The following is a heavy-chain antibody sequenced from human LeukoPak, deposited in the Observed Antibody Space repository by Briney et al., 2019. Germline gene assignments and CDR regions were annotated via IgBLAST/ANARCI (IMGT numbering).Heavy chain of an antibody. Sequence: SETLSLTCTVSGGSISSYYWSWIWQPPGKGLEWIGYIYYSGSTNYNPSLKSRVTISVDTSKNQFSLKLSSVTAADTAVYYCARDLWGDYVYYGMDVWGQGTTVTVSS. J-gene: IGHJ6*02. D-gene: IGHD2-21*01. CDR3: ARDLWGDYVYYGMDV. CDR2: IYYSGST. CDR1: GGSISSYY. V-gene: IGHV4-59*01.